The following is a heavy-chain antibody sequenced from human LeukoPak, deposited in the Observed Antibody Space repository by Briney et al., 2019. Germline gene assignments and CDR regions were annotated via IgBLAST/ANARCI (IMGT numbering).Heavy chain of an antibody. CDR1: GGSFSGYY. Sequence: SEALSLTCAVYGGSFSGYYWSWIRQPPGKGLEWIGEINHSGSTNYNPSLKSRVTISVDTSKNQFSLKLSSVTAADTAVYYCARGSPRPLPSYDFWSGYFYWGQGTLVTVSS. V-gene: IGHV4-34*01. CDR2: INHSGST. CDR3: ARGSPRPLPSYDFWSGYFY. D-gene: IGHD3-3*01. J-gene: IGHJ4*02.